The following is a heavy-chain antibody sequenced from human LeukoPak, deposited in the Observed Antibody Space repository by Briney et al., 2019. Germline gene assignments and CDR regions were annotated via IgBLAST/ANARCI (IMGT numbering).Heavy chain of an antibody. Sequence: GASVKVSCKASGYTFNTYGITWVRQAPGQGLEWMVWINAGNGNTKYSQEFQDRVTITRDTSASTVYMELSSLRSEDLAVYYCARTRDYGGNWGFDYWGQGTLVTVSS. CDR2: INAGNGNT. CDR1: GYTFNTYG. CDR3: ARTRDYGGNWGFDY. J-gene: IGHJ4*02. V-gene: IGHV1-3*03. D-gene: IGHD4-23*01.